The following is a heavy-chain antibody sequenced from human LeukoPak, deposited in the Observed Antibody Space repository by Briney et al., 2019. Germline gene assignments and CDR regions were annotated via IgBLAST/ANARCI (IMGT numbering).Heavy chain of an antibody. CDR2: ISSSRSDI. CDR3: ARGSEWLTGVGDY. V-gene: IGHV3-21*01. CDR1: GFTFSRYN. D-gene: IGHD3-3*01. J-gene: IGHJ4*02. Sequence: PGGCLRLSPAASGFTFSRYNTNWVRQAPRKGLEWGSSISSSRSDIYYADSVKGRFTISRDNAKNSLYLQMNSLRAEDTAVYYCARGSEWLTGVGDYWGQGTLVTVSS.